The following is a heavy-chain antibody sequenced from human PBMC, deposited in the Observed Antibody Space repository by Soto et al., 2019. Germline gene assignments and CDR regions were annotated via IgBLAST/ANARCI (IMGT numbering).Heavy chain of an antibody. CDR2: IYPIESDA. D-gene: IGHD2-15*01. CDR3: VRHGRSGGSSYSSWFDP. J-gene: IGHJ5*02. CDR1: GYTFANYW. Sequence: PGESLKISCEASGYTFANYWIGWVRQMPGKGLELMGIIYPIESDARYSPSFQGQVIISADKSINTAYLQWSSLRASDTAIYYCVRHGRSGGSSYSSWFDPWGQGTLVTVSS. V-gene: IGHV5-51*01.